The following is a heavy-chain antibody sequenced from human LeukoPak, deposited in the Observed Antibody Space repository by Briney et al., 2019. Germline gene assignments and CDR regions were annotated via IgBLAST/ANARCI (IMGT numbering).Heavy chain of an antibody. CDR3: ARGVPRTTYYFDY. J-gene: IGHJ4*02. V-gene: IGHV1-69*13. CDR1: GGTFSSYA. CDR2: IIPIFGTA. D-gene: IGHD1-1*01. Sequence: SVKVSCTASGGTFSSYAISWVRQAPGQGLEWMGGIIPIFGTANYAQKFQGRVTITADESTSTAYMELSSLRSEDTAVYYCARGVPRTTYYFDYWGQGTLVTVSS.